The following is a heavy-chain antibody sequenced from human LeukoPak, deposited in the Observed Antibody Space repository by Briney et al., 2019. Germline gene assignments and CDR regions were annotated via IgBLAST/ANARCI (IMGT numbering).Heavy chain of an antibody. J-gene: IGHJ4*02. CDR2: INPNSGGT. V-gene: IGHV1-2*02. Sequence: ASVKVSCKASGYTFTGYYMHWVRQAPGQGLEWMGWINPNSGGTNYAQKFQGRVTTTRDTSISTAYMELSRLRSDDTAVYYCARDAQNATVVTPPPLDYWGQGTLVTVSS. CDR3: ARDAQNATVVTPPPLDY. CDR1: GYTFTGYY. D-gene: IGHD4-23*01.